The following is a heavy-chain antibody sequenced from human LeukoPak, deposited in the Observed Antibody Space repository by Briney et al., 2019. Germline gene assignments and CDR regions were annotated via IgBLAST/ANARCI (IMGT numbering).Heavy chain of an antibody. Sequence: PSETLSLTCAVSGYSISSGYYWGWIRQPPGKGLEWIGSIYHSRSTYYNPSLKSRVTISVDTSKNQFSLKLSSVTAADTAVYYCAGYYDFWSGPLSNYYYYMDVWGKGTTVTVSS. V-gene: IGHV4-38-2*01. CDR1: GYSISSGYY. CDR2: IYHSRST. J-gene: IGHJ6*03. D-gene: IGHD3-3*01. CDR3: AGYYDFWSGPLSNYYYYMDV.